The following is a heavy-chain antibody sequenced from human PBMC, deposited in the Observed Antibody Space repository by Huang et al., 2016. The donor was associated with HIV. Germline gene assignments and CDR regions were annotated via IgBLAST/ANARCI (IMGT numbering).Heavy chain of an antibody. J-gene: IGHJ4*02. CDR3: ARTGSYGLYDL. CDR1: GGSISSSVYS. V-gene: IGHV4-30-2*01. Sequence: QLQLQESGSGLVKPSQTLSLTCAVSGGSISSSVYSWSWIRLPPGKALEWLGYISHTGSTSYNPSPKSRVTISVDVSKNQFSLKLSSVTAADTAVYYCARTGSYGLYDLWGQGTLVTVSS. D-gene: IGHD5-18*01. CDR2: ISHTGST.